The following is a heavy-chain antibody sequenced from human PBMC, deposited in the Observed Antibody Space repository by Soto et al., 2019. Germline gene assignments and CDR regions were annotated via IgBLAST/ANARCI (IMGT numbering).Heavy chain of an antibody. J-gene: IGHJ4*01. CDR2: IRYDGSRT. CDR3: ARVKQTTGAYDSPFDY. CDR1: GFIFSSCG. D-gene: IGHD3-3*01. V-gene: IGHV3-33*03. Sequence: QVQLVESGGGVVQPGRSLRLSCRPSGFIFSSCGMHWVRQAPGKGLEWLAVIRYDGSRTYYADSVKGRFTICREHSEDTLFLQMSSLRAEDTALYYCARVKQTTGAYDSPFDYWGHGTLVTVSS.